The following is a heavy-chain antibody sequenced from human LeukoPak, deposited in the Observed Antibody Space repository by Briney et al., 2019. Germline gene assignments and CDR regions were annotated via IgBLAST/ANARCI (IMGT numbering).Heavy chain of an antibody. Sequence: GGSLRLSCAASGFTFSSYAMSWVRQAPGKGLEWVSSTRGSGPSTYYADSVKGRFTTSRDKSKDTLYVQMNSLRVEDTAVYYCAKGGSRGAFDIWGQGTMVTVSS. CDR3: AKGGSRGAFDI. V-gene: IGHV3-23*01. D-gene: IGHD2-15*01. CDR2: TRGSGPST. J-gene: IGHJ3*02. CDR1: GFTFSSYA.